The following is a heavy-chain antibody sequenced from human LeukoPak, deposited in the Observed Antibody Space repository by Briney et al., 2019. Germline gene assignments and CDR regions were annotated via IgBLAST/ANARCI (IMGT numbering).Heavy chain of an antibody. CDR3: ARDVGSGDGHNLDS. J-gene: IGHJ5*01. V-gene: IGHV1-18*01. CDR1: GYSLTTYS. D-gene: IGHD5-24*01. CDR2: ISAYSGNK. Sequence: GASVKVSCKASGYSLTTYSMNWVRQAPGRGLEWMGWISAYSGNKKYGQRFQDRLTMTTDASTSTSYMELRSLGSDDTAVYYCARDVGSGDGHNLDSWGHGTLVIVSS.